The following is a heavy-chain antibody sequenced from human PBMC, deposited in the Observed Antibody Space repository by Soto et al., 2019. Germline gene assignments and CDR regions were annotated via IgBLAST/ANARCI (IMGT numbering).Heavy chain of an antibody. D-gene: IGHD3-22*01. Sequence: PGGSVRLSCAASGFTFSSYAMSWVRQAPGKGLDWVSTISGSGSGTYYADSVKGRFTISRDNSKNTLYLQMDRLRADDTAVYFCTRDQVEGYYDTGGSQGSWGQGTLVTVSS. CDR2: ISGSGSGT. V-gene: IGHV3-23*01. CDR3: TRDQVEGYYDTGGSQGS. CDR1: GFTFSSYA. J-gene: IGHJ5*02.